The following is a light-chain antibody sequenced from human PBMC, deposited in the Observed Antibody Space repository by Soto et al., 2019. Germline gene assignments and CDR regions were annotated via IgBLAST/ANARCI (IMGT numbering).Light chain of an antibody. CDR1: QDISNY. J-gene: IGKJ1*01. V-gene: IGKV1-5*01. CDR3: QQYNTFWT. CDR2: DVS. Sequence: DIQMTPSPYSLSASVGDRVTITCQASQDISNYLNWYQQKPGKAPKLLIYDVSSLESGVPSRFSGSGSGTEFTLTISSLQPDDFATYYCQQYNTFWTFGQGTKVDIK.